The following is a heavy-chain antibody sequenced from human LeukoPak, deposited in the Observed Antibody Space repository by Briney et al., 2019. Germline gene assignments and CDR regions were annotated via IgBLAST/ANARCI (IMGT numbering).Heavy chain of an antibody. J-gene: IGHJ2*01. Sequence: GGSLRLSCAASGFTFSSYGMHWVRQAPGKGLEWVAVIWYGGSNKYYADSVKGRFTISRDNSKNTLYLQMNSLRAEDTAVYYCARDHFGNWYFDLWGRGTLVTVSS. CDR3: ARDHFGNWYFDL. CDR1: GFTFSSYG. V-gene: IGHV3-33*08. D-gene: IGHD3-10*01. CDR2: IWYGGSNK.